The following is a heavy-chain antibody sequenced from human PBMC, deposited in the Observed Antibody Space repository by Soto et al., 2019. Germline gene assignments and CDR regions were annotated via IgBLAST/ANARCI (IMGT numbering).Heavy chain of an antibody. D-gene: IGHD3-3*01. Sequence: QVQLVQSGAEVKKPGASVKVSCKASGYTFTSYGISWVRQAPGQGLEWMGWISAYNGNTNYAQELQGRVTMTTDTSTSTAYMELRSLRSDDTAVYYCARVAPASFGVVIETPYFDYWGQGTLVTVSS. CDR1: GYTFTSYG. CDR2: ISAYNGNT. CDR3: ARVAPASFGVVIETPYFDY. V-gene: IGHV1-18*01. J-gene: IGHJ4*02.